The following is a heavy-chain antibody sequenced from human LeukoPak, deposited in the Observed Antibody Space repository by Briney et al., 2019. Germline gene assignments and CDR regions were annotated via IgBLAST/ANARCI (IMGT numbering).Heavy chain of an antibody. CDR1: GYTFTRYG. D-gene: IGHD3-22*01. J-gene: IGHJ4*02. CDR2: ISAYNGNT. CDR3: ARDPQEPGWYDSSGHFDY. Sequence: GASVKVSCKASGYTFTRYGISWVRQAPGQGLEWMGWISAYNGNTNYAQKLQGRVTMTTDTSTSTAYMELRSLRSDDTAVYYCARDPQEPGWYDSSGHFDYWGQGTLVTVSS. V-gene: IGHV1-18*01.